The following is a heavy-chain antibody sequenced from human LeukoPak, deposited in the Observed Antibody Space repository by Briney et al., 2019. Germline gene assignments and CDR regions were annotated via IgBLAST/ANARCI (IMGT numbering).Heavy chain of an antibody. D-gene: IGHD6-6*01. CDR2: INNNGGST. Sequence: GGSLRLSCAASGFTFSSYAMSWVRQAPGKGLEWVSHINNNGGSTSYADSVKGRFTISRDNSKNALYLQMNSLRAEDTAVYYCASSSSEIDYWGQGTLVTVSS. CDR1: GFTFSSYA. CDR3: ASSSSEIDY. J-gene: IGHJ4*02. V-gene: IGHV3-23*01.